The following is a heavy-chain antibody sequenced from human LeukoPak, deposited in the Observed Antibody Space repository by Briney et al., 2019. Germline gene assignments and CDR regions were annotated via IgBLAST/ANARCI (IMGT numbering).Heavy chain of an antibody. CDR2: IIPIFGTA. Sequence: ASVKVSCKASAGTFSSYAISWVRQAPGQGLEWMGGIIPIFGTANYAQKFQGRVTITADESTSTAYMELSSLRSEDTAVYYCARGFSTVTTTSYYYYYMDVWGKGTTVTVSS. D-gene: IGHD4-11*01. CDR1: AGTFSSYA. CDR3: ARGFSTVTTTSYYYYYMDV. J-gene: IGHJ6*03. V-gene: IGHV1-69*13.